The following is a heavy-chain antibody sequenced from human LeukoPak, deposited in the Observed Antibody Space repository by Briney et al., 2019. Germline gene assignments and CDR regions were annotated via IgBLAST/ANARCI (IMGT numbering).Heavy chain of an antibody. CDR2: IYSGGST. V-gene: IGHV3-66*01. CDR1: GFTVSSNY. D-gene: IGHD3-22*01. Sequence: GGSLRLSCAASGFTVSSNYMSWVRQAPGKGLEWVSVIYSGGSTYYADSVKGRFTISRDNSKNTLYLQMNSLRAEDTAVYYCARAPRITMIVVVITERIDYWGQGTLVTVSS. J-gene: IGHJ4*02. CDR3: ARAPRITMIVVVITERIDY.